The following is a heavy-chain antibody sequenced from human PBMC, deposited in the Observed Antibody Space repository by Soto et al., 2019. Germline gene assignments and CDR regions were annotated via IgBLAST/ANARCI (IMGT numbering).Heavy chain of an antibody. CDR3: AGTTSHHWLYMDV. CDR1: GDSVSGNSAA. Sequence: PSQTLSLTCAISGDSVSGNSAAWNWIRLSPSRGLEWLARTYYRSRWYNDYAVSVRRRITVNADTSKNQFSLQLTSVTPEDTAIYYCAGTTSHHWLYMDVWGRGTTVTVSS. CDR2: TYYRSRWYN. J-gene: IGHJ6*03. D-gene: IGHD1-1*01. V-gene: IGHV6-1*01.